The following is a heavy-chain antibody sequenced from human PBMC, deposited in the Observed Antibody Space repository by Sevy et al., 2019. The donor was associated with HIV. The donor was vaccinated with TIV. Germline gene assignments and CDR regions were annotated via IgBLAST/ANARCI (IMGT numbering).Heavy chain of an antibody. CDR3: VREGLGGFSYSLDC. J-gene: IGHJ4*02. D-gene: IGHD5-18*01. V-gene: IGHV3-7*01. CDR2: MKQDGSEK. Sequence: GGSLRLSCAASGFTFSSYWMSWVRQAPGKGLEWVATMKQDGSEKYCVDSVKGRFTISRDNAKHSLYLQMNSLRAEDTAVYYCVREGLGGFSYSLDCWGQGTLVTVSS. CDR1: GFTFSSYW.